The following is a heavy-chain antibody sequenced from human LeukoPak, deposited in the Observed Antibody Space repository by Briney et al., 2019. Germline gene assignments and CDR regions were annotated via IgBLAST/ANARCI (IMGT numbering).Heavy chain of an antibody. CDR1: GFTFSSYS. J-gene: IGHJ6*02. Sequence: GGSLRLSCAASGFTFSSYSMNWVRQAPGKGLEWVSSISSSSSYIYYADSVKGRFTISRDNAKNSLYLQMNSLRAEDTAVYYCAKEQVATITYYYYGMDVWGQGTTVTVSS. V-gene: IGHV3-21*01. D-gene: IGHD5-12*01. CDR3: AKEQVATITYYYYGMDV. CDR2: ISSSSSYI.